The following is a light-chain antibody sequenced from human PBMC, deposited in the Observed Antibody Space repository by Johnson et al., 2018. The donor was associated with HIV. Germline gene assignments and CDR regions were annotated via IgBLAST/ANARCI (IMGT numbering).Light chain of an antibody. Sequence: QPVLTQPPSVSAAPGQKVTISCSGSSSNIGNNYVSWYQQLPGTAPKLLIYDNNKRPSGIPDRFSGSKSGTSATLGITGLQTGDEADYYCGTWDSSLSEYVFGTGTKVTVL. CDR1: SSNIGNNY. V-gene: IGLV1-51*01. CDR2: DNN. CDR3: GTWDSSLSEYV. J-gene: IGLJ1*01.